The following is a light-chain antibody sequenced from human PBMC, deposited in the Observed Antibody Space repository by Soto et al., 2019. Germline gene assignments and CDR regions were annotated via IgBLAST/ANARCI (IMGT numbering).Light chain of an antibody. CDR1: QSVDNY. CDR3: QQRRDWPIT. CDR2: DAS. Sequence: EYVLTQSPATLSLSPGERATLSCRASQSVDNYLAWYQQRPGRAPRLLIYDASNRATGVPARFSGSGSGTDFTLTISSLEPEDFAVYYCQQRRDWPITFGQGTRLEIK. J-gene: IGKJ5*01. V-gene: IGKV3-11*01.